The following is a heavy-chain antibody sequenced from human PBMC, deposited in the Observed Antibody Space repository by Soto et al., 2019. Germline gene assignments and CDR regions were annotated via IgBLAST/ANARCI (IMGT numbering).Heavy chain of an antibody. D-gene: IGHD3-10*01. Sequence: EVQLVESGGGLVQPGGSLRLSCAASGFTVSSNYMSWVRQAPGKXLEWVXVIYSGGSTYYADSVKGRFTISRDNSKNTLYLQXXXXXXXXXXXXXXXXXXXXXXXXXXVRYFDYWGQGTLVTVSS. CDR1: GFTVSSNY. CDR3: XXXXXXXXXXXXVRYFDY. CDR2: IYSGGST. V-gene: IGHV3-66*01. J-gene: IGHJ4*02.